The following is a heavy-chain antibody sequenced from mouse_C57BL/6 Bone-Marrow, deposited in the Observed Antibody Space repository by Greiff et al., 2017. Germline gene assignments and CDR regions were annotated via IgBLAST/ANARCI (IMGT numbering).Heavy chain of an antibody. CDR2: IHPSGGST. CDR1: GYTFTSYW. V-gene: IGHV1-64*01. Sequence: QVQLQQPGAELVKPGASVKLSCKASGYTFTSYWMHWVKQRPGQGLEWIGVIHPSGGSTNYNEKFKGKATLTVDKSSSTAYMQLSSLTSEDSAVYYCSDDTYDRDYWGQGTTVTVSS. J-gene: IGHJ4*01. CDR3: SDDTYDRDY.